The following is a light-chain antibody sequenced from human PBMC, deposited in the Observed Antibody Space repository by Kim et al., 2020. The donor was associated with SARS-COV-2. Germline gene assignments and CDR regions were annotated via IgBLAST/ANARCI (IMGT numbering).Light chain of an antibody. CDR2: DVS. J-gene: IGLJ7*01. CDR3: SSYTTSLPV. V-gene: IGLV2-14*03. CDR1: SSDVGAYDH. Sequence: QSALPQPASVSGSPGQSITISCTGTSSDVGAYDHVSWYQQHPGKAPKLMIYDVSNRPSGVSNRFSGSKSGNTASLTISELQAEDEADYFCSSYTTSLPVFGGGTQLTVL.